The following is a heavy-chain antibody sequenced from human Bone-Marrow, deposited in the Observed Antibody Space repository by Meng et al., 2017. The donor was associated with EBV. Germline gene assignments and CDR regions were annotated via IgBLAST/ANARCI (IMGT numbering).Heavy chain of an antibody. CDR2: ISASGGT. Sequence: VQLLESGGGLVQPGGSLRLSCAASGFTFSSYVMRWVRQAPGKGLEWISTISASGGTYYADSVKGRFTISRDSSKNTLFLQMNSLRAEDTAVYYCAKGGGNSAAEYFQHWGQGTLVTVSS. CDR1: GFTFSSYV. D-gene: IGHD4-23*01. CDR3: AKGGGNSAAEYFQH. V-gene: IGHV3-23*01. J-gene: IGHJ1*01.